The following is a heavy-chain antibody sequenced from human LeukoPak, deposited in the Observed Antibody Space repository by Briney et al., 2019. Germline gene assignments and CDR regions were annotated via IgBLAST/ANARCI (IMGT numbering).Heavy chain of an antibody. V-gene: IGHV3-30*04. Sequence: GRSLRLSCAASGFTFSHYAMYWVRQAPGKGLEWVALISYDGSEQHYADSVKGRFTISRDSPKSTLYLQMNTLRPEDTAVYYCARERTGFYAEYWGQGTLVTVSS. CDR1: GFTFSHYA. CDR2: ISYDGSEQ. J-gene: IGHJ4*02. CDR3: ARERTGFYAEY. D-gene: IGHD3/OR15-3a*01.